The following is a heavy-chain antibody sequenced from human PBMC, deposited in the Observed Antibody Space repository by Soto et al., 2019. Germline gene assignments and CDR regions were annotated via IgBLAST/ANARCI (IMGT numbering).Heavy chain of an antibody. V-gene: IGHV1-46*01. CDR2: INPSGGST. D-gene: IGHD3-22*01. CDR1: GYTFTSYY. CDR3: ARAVYSSYDSNWFDP. J-gene: IGHJ5*02. Sequence: ASVKVSCKASGYTFTSYYMHWVRQAPGQGLEWMGIINPSGGSTSYAQKFQGRVTMTRDTSTSTVYMELSSLRSEDTAVYYCARAVYSSYDSNWFDPWGQGTLVTVSS.